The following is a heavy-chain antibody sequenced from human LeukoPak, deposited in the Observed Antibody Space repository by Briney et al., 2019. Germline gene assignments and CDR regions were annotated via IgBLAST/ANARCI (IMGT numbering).Heavy chain of an antibody. J-gene: IGHJ6*02. Sequence: ASVKVSCKASGYTFIGYYMHWVRQAPGQGLEWMEWINPTGGGANYAQKFQGRVTMTRDTSMSTAYMELSRLRSDDTAVYYCAKDGVVTVLISYLYYNAMDVWGQGTTVTVSS. CDR3: AKDGVVTVLISYLYYNAMDV. CDR2: INPTGGGA. D-gene: IGHD3-3*01. V-gene: IGHV1-2*02. CDR1: GYTFIGYY.